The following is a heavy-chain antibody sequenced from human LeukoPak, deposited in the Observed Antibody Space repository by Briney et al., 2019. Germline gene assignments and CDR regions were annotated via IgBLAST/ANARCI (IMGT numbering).Heavy chain of an antibody. V-gene: IGHV3-48*04. J-gene: IGHJ4*02. CDR1: GFTFSSYS. CDR3: AQWFGESSI. Sequence: GGSLRLSCAASGFTFSSYSMNWVRQAPGKGLEWVSFISSSPSTIYYADSVKGRFTISRDNAKNSLYLQMNSLRAEDTAVYYCAQWFGESSIWGQGTLVTVSS. CDR2: ISSSPSTI. D-gene: IGHD3-10*01.